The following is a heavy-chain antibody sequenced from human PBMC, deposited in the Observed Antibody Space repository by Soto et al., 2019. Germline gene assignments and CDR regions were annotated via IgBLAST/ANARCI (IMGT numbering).Heavy chain of an antibody. CDR1: GYTFTSYG. CDR3: ARDTYSSTGEYYFDY. D-gene: IGHD6-13*01. Sequence: GASVKVSCKASGYTFTSYGISWVRQAPGQGLEWMGWISAYNGNTNYAQKLQGRVTMTTDTSTSTAYMELRSLRSDDTAVYYCARDTYSSTGEYYFDYWGQGTLVTVSS. CDR2: ISAYNGNT. V-gene: IGHV1-18*04. J-gene: IGHJ4*02.